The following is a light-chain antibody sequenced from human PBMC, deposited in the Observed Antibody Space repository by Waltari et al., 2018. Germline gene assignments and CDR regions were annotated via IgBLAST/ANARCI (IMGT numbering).Light chain of an antibody. V-gene: IGKV1-12*01. J-gene: IGKJ1*01. Sequence: DIQMTQSPSSVSASVGDRVTIVCRASQVISNWLAWYQQKPGKAPKLLISAASVLQTGVPSRFSGSGSGTDFALTITNLQPEDFATYFCQQGASFPPTFGQETKVEVK. CDR2: AAS. CDR3: QQGASFPPT. CDR1: QVISNW.